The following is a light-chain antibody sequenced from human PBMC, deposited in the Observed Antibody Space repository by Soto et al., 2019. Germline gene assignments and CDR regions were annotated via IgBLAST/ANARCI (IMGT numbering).Light chain of an antibody. CDR1: QSISSF. CDR2: AAT. Sequence: DIQMTQSPSSLSASVGDGVTITCRASQSISSFLNWYQQKPGEAPKLLIYAATSLHSGVPSRFSGSGSATDFTLTISSLQPEDFATYYCQQTYTTPRTFGQGTTVEI. J-gene: IGKJ1*01. V-gene: IGKV1-39*01. CDR3: QQTYTTPRT.